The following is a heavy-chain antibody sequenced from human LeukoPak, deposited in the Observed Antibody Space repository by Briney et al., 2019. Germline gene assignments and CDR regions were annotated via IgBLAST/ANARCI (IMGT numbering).Heavy chain of an antibody. V-gene: IGHV4-34*01. D-gene: IGHD3-10*01. J-gene: IGHJ4*02. CDR1: GGYLRGYF. Sequence: PSETLSLTCAVYGGYLRGYFWTWVRQPPGKGLEWIGEINHSGSTNLNSSLKSRVTISVDTPKNQISLKLNSVTAADTAVYYCARGTGNFDYWGQGTLVTVSS. CDR2: INHSGST. CDR3: ARGTGNFDY.